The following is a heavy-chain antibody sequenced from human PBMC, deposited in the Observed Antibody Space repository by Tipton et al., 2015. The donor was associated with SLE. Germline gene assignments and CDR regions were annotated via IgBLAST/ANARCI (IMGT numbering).Heavy chain of an antibody. D-gene: IGHD4-17*01. CDR2: MNSDGSNI. CDR3: ARDAYGDSTVLLDY. CDR1: GFTFDVYT. Sequence: SLRLSCAASGFTFDVYTMHWVRQAPGKGLVWVSRMNSDGSNIGYADSVKGRFTISRDNAKNTLYLQMNSLRAEDTAVYYCARDAYGDSTVLLDYWGQGTLVTVAS. J-gene: IGHJ4*02. V-gene: IGHV3-74*01.